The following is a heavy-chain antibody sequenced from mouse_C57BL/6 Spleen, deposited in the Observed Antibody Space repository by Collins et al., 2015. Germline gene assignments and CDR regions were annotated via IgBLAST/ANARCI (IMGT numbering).Heavy chain of an antibody. V-gene: IGHV2-4*02. Sequence: QVQLKQSGPGLVQPSQSLSITCTVSGFSLTSYGVHWVRQPPGKGLEWLGVIWSGGSTDYNAAFISRLSISKDNSKSQVSFKMNSLQADDTAIYYCASFITTALYAMDYWGQGTSVTVSS. CDR1: GFSLTSYG. CDR3: ASFITTALYAMDY. D-gene: IGHD1-2*01. J-gene: IGHJ4*01. CDR2: IWSGGST.